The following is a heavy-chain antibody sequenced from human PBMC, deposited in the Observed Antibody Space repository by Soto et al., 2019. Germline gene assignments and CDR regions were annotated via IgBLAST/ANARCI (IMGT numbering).Heavy chain of an antibody. CDR2: IYHSGST. CDR1: SSPINSRYY. Sequence: PSETLSLTCTVSSSPINSRYYWGWIRQTPAKGLEWVAGIYHSGSTHYYPALHSRAAITVVTTNNHHSLRLRTVTAADTAIVYFARNTSGRNFDYWGQGTLVTVSS. J-gene: IGHJ4*02. D-gene: IGHD3-3*01. CDR3: ARNTSGRNFDY. V-gene: IGHV4-38-2*02.